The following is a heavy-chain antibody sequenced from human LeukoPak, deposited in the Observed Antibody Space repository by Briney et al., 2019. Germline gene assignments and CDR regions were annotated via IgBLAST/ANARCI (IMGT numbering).Heavy chain of an antibody. CDR2: ISSSGSAI. J-gene: IGHJ4*02. V-gene: IGHV3-48*03. Sequence: GGSLRLSCAASGFTFSSYEMTWVRQAPGKGLGWISYISSSGSAIYYADSVKGRFTISRDNAKNSLYLQMNSLRAEDTAVYYCARDYNFDYWGQGTLVTVSS. CDR3: ARDYNFDY. CDR1: GFTFSSYE.